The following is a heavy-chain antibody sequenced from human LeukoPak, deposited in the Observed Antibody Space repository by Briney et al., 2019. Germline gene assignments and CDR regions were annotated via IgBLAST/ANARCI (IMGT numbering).Heavy chain of an antibody. Sequence: SETLSLTCTVSGGSISSSSYYWSWIHQPPGKGLEWIGSIYYSGSTYYNPSLKSRVTISVDTSKNQFSLKLSSVTAADTAVYYCARVDGDYGQYYFQHWGQGTLVTVSS. CDR1: GGSISSSSYY. CDR3: ARVDGDYGQYYFQH. CDR2: IYYSGST. J-gene: IGHJ1*01. D-gene: IGHD4-17*01. V-gene: IGHV4-39*07.